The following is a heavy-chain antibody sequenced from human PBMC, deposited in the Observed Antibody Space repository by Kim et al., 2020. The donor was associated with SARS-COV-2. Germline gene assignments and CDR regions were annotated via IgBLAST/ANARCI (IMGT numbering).Heavy chain of an antibody. CDR3: AKAASGYYFFDY. J-gene: IGHJ4*02. Sequence: GGSLRLSFAASGFSFSAYAIHCVRQAPGKGLEWVADIWSDGSHQYYADSVKGRFTISRDNSKNTLYLQMSSLRAEDTAVYYCAKAASGYYFFDYWGQGTLVTVSS. CDR1: GFSFSAYA. V-gene: IGHV3-33*03. CDR2: IWSDGSHQ. D-gene: IGHD5-12*01.